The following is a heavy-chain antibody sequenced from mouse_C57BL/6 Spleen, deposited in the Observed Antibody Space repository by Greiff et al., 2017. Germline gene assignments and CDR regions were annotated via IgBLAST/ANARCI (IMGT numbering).Heavy chain of an antibody. CDR2: INPGSGGT. J-gene: IGHJ4*01. CDR1: GYAFTNYL. CDR3: ARAVVPYYAMDY. D-gene: IGHD1-1*01. Sequence: VKLQESGAELVRPGTSVKVSCKASGYAFTNYLIEWVKQRPGQGLEWIGVINPGSGGTNYNEKCKGKATLTADKSSSTAYMQLSSLTSEDSAVYFCARAVVPYYAMDYWGQGTSVTVSS. V-gene: IGHV1-54*01.